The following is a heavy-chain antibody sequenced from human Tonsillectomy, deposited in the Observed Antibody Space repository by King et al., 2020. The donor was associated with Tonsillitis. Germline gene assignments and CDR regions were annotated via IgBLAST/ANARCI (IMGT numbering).Heavy chain of an antibody. D-gene: IGHD3-22*01. J-gene: IGHJ4*02. CDR1: GGSVSSGSCS. CDR2: IYYSGST. Sequence: VQLQESGPGLVKPSETLSLTCTVSGGSVSSGSCSWSWIRQPPGKGLEWIGNIYYSGSTNYNPSPKSRVTISVDTSKNQFSLKLSSVTAADTAVYYCARDYPHDSSGSHGIFDYWGQGTLVTVSS. V-gene: IGHV4-61*01. CDR3: ARDYPHDSSGSHGIFDY.